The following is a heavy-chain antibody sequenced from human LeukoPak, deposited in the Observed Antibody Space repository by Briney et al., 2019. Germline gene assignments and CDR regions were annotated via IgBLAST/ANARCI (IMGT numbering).Heavy chain of an antibody. D-gene: IGHD3-22*01. CDR2: IYHSGST. J-gene: IGHJ4*02. V-gene: IGHV4-4*02. Sequence: PSGTLSLTCAVSGGSISSSNWWSWVRQPPGKGLEWIGEIYHSGSTNYNPSLKSRVTISLDTSKNQFSLKLSSVTAADTAVFYCVRGSGYFGEDFEYWGQGTLVTVSS. CDR3: VRGSGYFGEDFEY. CDR1: GGSISSSNW.